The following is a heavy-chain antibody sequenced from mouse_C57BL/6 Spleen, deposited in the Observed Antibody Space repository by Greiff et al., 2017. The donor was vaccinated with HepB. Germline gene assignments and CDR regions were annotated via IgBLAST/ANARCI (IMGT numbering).Heavy chain of an antibody. CDR1: GYTFTSYW. CDR2: IDPSDSYT. J-gene: IGHJ1*03. D-gene: IGHD2-12*01. CDR3: ARGGTYYRYLDV. V-gene: IGHV1-50*01. Sequence: QVQLQQPGAELVKPGASVKLSCKASGYTFTSYWMQWVKQRPGQGLEWIGEIDPSDSYTNYNQKFKGKATLTVDTSSSTAYMQPSSLTSEDSAVYYCARGGTYYRYLDVWGTGTTVTVSS.